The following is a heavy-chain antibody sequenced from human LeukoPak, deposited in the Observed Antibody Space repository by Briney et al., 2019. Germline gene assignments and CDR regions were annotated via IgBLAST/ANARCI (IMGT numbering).Heavy chain of an antibody. Sequence: GGSLRLSCAASGFTFSSYEMNWVRQAPGKGLEWVSYISSGGSTIYYADSVKGRFTISRDNAKNSLYLQMNSLRAEDTAVYYCATPYGDYVSGRDAFDIWGQGTMVTVSS. D-gene: IGHD4-17*01. CDR2: ISSGGSTI. CDR3: ATPYGDYVSGRDAFDI. CDR1: GFTFSSYE. J-gene: IGHJ3*02. V-gene: IGHV3-48*03.